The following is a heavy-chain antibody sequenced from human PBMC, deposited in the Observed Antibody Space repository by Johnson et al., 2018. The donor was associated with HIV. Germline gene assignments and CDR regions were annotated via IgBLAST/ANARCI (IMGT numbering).Heavy chain of an antibody. J-gene: IGHJ3*02. Sequence: QVQLVESGGGVVQPGGSLRLSCAASGFTFSKYGMHWVRQAPGKGLEWVAIIWYDGTKKYYVDSVKGRFTISRDNAKNSLYLEMNSLRVDDTAVYFCARAPEVWELRHPGTFDIWGQGTMVTVSS. D-gene: IGHD1-26*01. CDR3: ARAPEVWELRHPGTFDI. CDR1: GFTFSKYG. CDR2: IWYDGTKK. V-gene: IGHV3-33*01.